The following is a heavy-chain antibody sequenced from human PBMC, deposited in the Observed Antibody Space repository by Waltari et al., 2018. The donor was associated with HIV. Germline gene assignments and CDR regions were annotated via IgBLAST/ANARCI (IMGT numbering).Heavy chain of an antibody. Sequence: DVQLVESGGGLVQPEGSLRLSCAASGFTFNNYAMHWVRQGPGKGLEWVSSISGSGDNTYYADSVKGRFTISRDNAKNTLYLQMNRLRPEDTALYYCAKDYHVVTGFNGAYFFEWWGQGTVVTVSS. CDR1: GFTFNNYA. D-gene: IGHD3-9*01. CDR2: ISGSGDNT. CDR3: AKDYHVVTGFNGAYFFEW. J-gene: IGHJ4*02. V-gene: IGHV3-23*04.